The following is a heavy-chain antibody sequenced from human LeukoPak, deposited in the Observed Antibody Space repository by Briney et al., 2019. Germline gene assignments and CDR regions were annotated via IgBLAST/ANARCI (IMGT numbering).Heavy chain of an antibody. CDR2: IYYSGNT. V-gene: IGHV4-39*01. Sequence: SGTLSLTCTVSGGSISSSSHYWGWIRQPPGKGLEWIGSIYYSGNTYYNPSLKSRVTISVDTSKNQFSLRLSSVTAAETAVYYCARLAVLSGDYYMDVWGKGTTVTVSS. CDR1: GGSISSSSHY. CDR3: ARLAVLSGDYYMDV. J-gene: IGHJ6*03. D-gene: IGHD2-8*02.